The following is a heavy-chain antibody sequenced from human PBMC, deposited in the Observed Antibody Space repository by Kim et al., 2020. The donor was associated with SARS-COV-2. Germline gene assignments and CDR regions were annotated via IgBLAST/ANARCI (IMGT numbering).Heavy chain of an antibody. CDR3: ATGGQWLRFAY. D-gene: IGHD5-12*01. Sequence: GGSLRLSCAASGFTFTSYALSWVRQAPGKGLEWVSGISASGGLTYYVDSVKGRFTISRDNSKNTVYLQMNSLSAVDSAVYSCATGGQWLRFAYWGQGTLVTVSS. V-gene: IGHV3-23*01. CDR2: ISASGGLT. CDR1: GFTFTSYA. J-gene: IGHJ4*02.